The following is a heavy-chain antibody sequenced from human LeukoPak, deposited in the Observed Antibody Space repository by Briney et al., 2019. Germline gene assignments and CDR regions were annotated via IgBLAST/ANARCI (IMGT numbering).Heavy chain of an antibody. V-gene: IGHV3-23*01. CDR1: GFTFSIFT. CDR3: AKDGLCPSVCPTKIGVAGYVDS. CDR2: INHNGGTT. Sequence: PGGSLRLSCAASGFTFSIFTMNWVRQAPGKGLEWVSIINHNGGTTYYTDSVKGRFTISRDNSNNTVYLQMNSLRAEDTAIYYCAKDGLCPSVCPTKIGVAGYVDSWGQGTLVTVSS. J-gene: IGHJ4*02. D-gene: IGHD6-19*01.